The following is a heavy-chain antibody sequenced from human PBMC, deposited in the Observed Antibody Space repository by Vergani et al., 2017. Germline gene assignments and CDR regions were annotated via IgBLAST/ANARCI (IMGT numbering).Heavy chain of an antibody. D-gene: IGHD2-8*01. CDR3: ARETNVSWYYYMDV. CDR1: GFTFSSYG. Sequence: QVQLVESGGGVVQPGRSLRLSCAASGFTFSSYGMHWVRQAPGKGLEWVAVIWYDGSNKYYADSVKGRFTISRDNSKNTLYLQMNSLRAEDTAVYYCARETNVSWYYYMDVWGKGTTVTVSS. V-gene: IGHV3-33*01. J-gene: IGHJ6*03. CDR2: IWYDGSNK.